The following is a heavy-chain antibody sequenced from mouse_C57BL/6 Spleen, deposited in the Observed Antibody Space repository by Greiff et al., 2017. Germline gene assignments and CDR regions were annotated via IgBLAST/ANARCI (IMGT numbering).Heavy chain of an antibody. V-gene: IGHV1-39*01. D-gene: IGHD4-1*02. CDR2: INPDYGTT. CDR3: APTVTEGYFDY. J-gene: IGHJ2*01. CDR1: GYSFTDYN. Sequence: VQLQQSGPELVKPGASVKISCKASGYSFTDYNMNWVKQSTGQSLEWIGVINPDYGTTSYNQKFKGKATLTVDQSSSTAYMQLNSLTSEDSAVYYCAPTVTEGYFDYWGQGTTLTVSS.